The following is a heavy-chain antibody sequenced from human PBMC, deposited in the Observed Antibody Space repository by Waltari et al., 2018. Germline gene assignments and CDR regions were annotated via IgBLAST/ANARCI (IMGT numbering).Heavy chain of an antibody. CDR1: GGSISSSSYS. CDR2: LYYTGTP. CDR3: ARRSGYYDL. Sequence: QLQLQESGPGLLKHSETLSLTCTVSGGSISSSSYSWGWIRQPPGKGLEWIADLYYTGTPYYNPSLKSRVTISVDTSRNQFSLKLSSVTAADTAVYFCARRSGYYDLWGQGTMVTVSS. D-gene: IGHD3-3*01. J-gene: IGHJ3*01. V-gene: IGHV4-39*07.